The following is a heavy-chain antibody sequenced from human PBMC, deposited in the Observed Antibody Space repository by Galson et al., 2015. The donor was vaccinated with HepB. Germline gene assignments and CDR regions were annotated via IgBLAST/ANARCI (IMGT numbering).Heavy chain of an antibody. CDR2: ISKGGDII. J-gene: IGHJ3*02. CDR1: GFTFSRYA. CDR3: ARVSLRAFDI. Sequence: SLRLSCAASGFTFSRYAMNWVRQAPGKGLEWVSYISKGGDIIFYADSVKGRFTISRDTAQNSVSLPMNNLRADDTAVYYCARVSLRAFDIWGQGTLVTVSS. D-gene: IGHD3-10*01. V-gene: IGHV3-48*01.